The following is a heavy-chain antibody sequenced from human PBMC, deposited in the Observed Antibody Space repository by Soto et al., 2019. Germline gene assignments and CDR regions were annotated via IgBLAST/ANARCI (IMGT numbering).Heavy chain of an antibody. CDR2: VSFDGSNK. CDR1: GFTFSTHA. Sequence: QVQLVESGGGVVQPGRSLRLSCAASGFTFSTHAMHCVRQAPGKGLECVAIVSFDGSNKYYADSVKGRFTISRDNSKNTLYLQMSGLTPEDTAVYYCARDQTGITTTGGGRIDHWGQGTLVTVSS. V-gene: IGHV3-30-3*01. D-gene: IGHD1-20*01. CDR3: ARDQTGITTTGGGRIDH. J-gene: IGHJ4*02.